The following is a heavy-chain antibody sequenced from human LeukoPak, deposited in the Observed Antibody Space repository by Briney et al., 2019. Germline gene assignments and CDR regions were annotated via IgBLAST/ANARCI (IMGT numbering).Heavy chain of an antibody. CDR1: GFTFSSHW. J-gene: IGHJ4*02. D-gene: IGHD3-16*02. CDR3: ARERLGELSLPPLDY. CDR2: IKQDGSEK. V-gene: IGHV3-7*03. Sequence: GGSLRLSCAASGFTFSSHWMSWVRQAPGKGLEWVANIKQDGSEKYYVDSVKGRFTISRDNAKNSLYLQMNSLRAEDTAVYYCARERLGELSLPPLDYWGQGTLVTVSS.